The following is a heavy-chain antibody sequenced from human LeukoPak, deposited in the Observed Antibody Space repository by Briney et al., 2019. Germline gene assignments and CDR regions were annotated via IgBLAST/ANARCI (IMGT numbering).Heavy chain of an antibody. Sequence: GGSLRLSCAASGFTFSDYYMSWIRQAPGKGLEWVSYISSSGSTIYYADSVKGRFTISRDNAKNSLYLQMNNLRAEDTAVYYCATERDSSWTFDSWGQGTLVTVSS. CDR2: ISSSGSTI. V-gene: IGHV3-11*04. J-gene: IGHJ4*02. CDR1: GFTFSDYY. D-gene: IGHD6-13*01. CDR3: ATERDSSWTFDS.